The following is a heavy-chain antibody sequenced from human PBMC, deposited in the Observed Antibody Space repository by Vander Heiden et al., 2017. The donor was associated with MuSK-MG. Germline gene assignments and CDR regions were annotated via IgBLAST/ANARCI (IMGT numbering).Heavy chain of an antibody. CDR2: IYWNDDK. Sequence: QITLKESGPTLVKPTQTLTLTCTFSGFSLSTSGVGVGWIRQPPEKALEWLALIYWNDDKRYSPSLKSRLTITKDTSKNQVVLTMTNMDPVDTATYYCAYSQGGAWSGYYTDYWGQGTLVTVSS. CDR3: AYSQGGAWSGYYTDY. V-gene: IGHV2-5*01. CDR1: GFSLSTSGVG. D-gene: IGHD3-3*01. J-gene: IGHJ4*02.